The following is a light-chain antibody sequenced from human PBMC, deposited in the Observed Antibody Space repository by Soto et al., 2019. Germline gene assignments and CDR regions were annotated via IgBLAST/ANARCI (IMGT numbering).Light chain of an antibody. V-gene: IGKV3-20*01. CDR1: QSVSSRS. J-gene: IGKJ1*01. CDR2: GAS. CDR3: QQYGNSSGT. Sequence: EIVLTQSPGTLSLSPGERATLSCRASQSVSSRSLAWYQQKPGQAPRLLIYGASSRAIGIPDRFSGSGSGTDFTLTISRLEPEDFAVYYCQQYGNSSGTFGQGTKVEIK.